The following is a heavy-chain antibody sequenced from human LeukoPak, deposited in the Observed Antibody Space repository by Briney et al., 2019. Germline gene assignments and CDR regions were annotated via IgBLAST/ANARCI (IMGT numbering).Heavy chain of an antibody. Sequence: SETLFLTCTVSGGSISSYYWSWIRQPPGKGLEWIGYIYYSGSTNYNPSLKSRVTISVDTSKNQFSLKLSSVTAADTAVYYCARDRLIGGYSSSWYYYYGMDVWGQGTTVTVSS. CDR1: GGSISSYY. J-gene: IGHJ6*02. CDR3: ARDRLIGGYSSSWYYYYGMDV. D-gene: IGHD6-13*01. CDR2: IYYSGST. V-gene: IGHV4-59*01.